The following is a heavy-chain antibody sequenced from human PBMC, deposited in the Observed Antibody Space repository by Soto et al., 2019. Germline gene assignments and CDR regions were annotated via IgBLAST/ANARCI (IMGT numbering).Heavy chain of an antibody. CDR1: GFTFSSYA. D-gene: IGHD6-13*01. Sequence: QVQLVESGGGVVQPGRSLRLSCAASGFTFSSYAMHWVRQAPGKGLEWVAFISYDENNKYYADSVKGRFTISRDNSKTTLYLQMNSLRAEDTAVYYCAKEPLNIAAAYYWGQGTLVTVSS. CDR3: AKEPLNIAAAYY. J-gene: IGHJ4*02. V-gene: IGHV3-30*04. CDR2: ISYDENNK.